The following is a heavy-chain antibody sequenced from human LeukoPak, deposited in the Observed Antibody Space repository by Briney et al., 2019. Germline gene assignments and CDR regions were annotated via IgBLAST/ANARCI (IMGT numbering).Heavy chain of an antibody. D-gene: IGHD3-10*01. J-gene: IGHJ4*02. CDR2: IRFDGGNK. CDR3: AKDSLRTYYGSGSYPLDY. V-gene: IGHV3-30*02. CDR1: GFTFNNYG. Sequence: PGGSLRLSCAASGFTFNNYGMHWVRQAPGKGLEWVASIRFDGGNKYYADSVKGRFTISRDSSKNTLFLQMNSLRADDTAVYYCAKDSLRTYYGSGSYPLDYWGQGTLVTVSS.